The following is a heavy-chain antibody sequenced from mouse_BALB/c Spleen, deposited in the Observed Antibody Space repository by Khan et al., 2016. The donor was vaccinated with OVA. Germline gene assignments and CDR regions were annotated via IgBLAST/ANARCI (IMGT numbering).Heavy chain of an antibody. CDR2: IWAGGSK. V-gene: IGHV2-6-5*01. CDR1: GFSLTDYA. Sequence: QVQLKESGPGLVAPSQSLSITCTVSGFSLTDYAVSWIRQPPGKGLEWLGVIWAGGSKYYYSVLNSRLSISKDNSKSQVFLKVNNLQTDDTAMYYCATDPPYYGMDYWGQGTSVTVSS. CDR3: ATDPPYYGMDY. J-gene: IGHJ4*01.